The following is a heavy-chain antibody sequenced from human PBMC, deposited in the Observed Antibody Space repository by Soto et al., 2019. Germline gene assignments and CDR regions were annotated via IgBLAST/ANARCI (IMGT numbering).Heavy chain of an antibody. D-gene: IGHD6-19*01. CDR1: GGSISSSSYY. CDR2: IYYSGST. Sequence: SETLSLTCTVSGGSISSSSYYWGWIRQPPGKGLEWIGSIYYSGSTYYNPSLKSRVTISVDTSKNQFSLKLSSVTAADTAVYYCARLRWSSGWHFDYWGQGTLVTVSS. V-gene: IGHV4-39*01. CDR3: ARLRWSSGWHFDY. J-gene: IGHJ4*02.